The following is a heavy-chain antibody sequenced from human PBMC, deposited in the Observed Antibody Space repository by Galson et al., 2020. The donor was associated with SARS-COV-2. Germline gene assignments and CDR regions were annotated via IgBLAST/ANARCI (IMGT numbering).Heavy chain of an antibody. V-gene: IGHV3-48*03. CDR3: ARERPSPGFAAAAYFDL. CDR2: ISSSGLTT. CDR1: GFMLSSYE. D-gene: IGHD6-25*01. Sequence: GESLKTSCEVSGFMLSSYEMNWVRQAPGKGLEWVSYISSSGLTTYYADSFKGRFTISRDNAKNSLYLQMNSLRDEDSAVYYCARERPSPGFAAAAYFDLWGRGTLVSVSS. J-gene: IGHJ2*01.